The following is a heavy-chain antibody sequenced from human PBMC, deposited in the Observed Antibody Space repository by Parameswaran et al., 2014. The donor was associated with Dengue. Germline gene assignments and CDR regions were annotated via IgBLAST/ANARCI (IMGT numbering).Heavy chain of an antibody. V-gene: IGHV4-59*01. Sequence: ASETLSLTCTVSDGSIGAYYRSWIRQPPGKGLEWIGYIFYSGSTNYNPSLKSRVTISLDTAKNQFSLKLTSVTAADTAVYYCATTSRQYYYALDVWGQGTTVTVSS. CDR1: DGSIGAYY. D-gene: IGHD2/OR15-2a*01. CDR2: IFYSGST. J-gene: IGHJ6*02. CDR3: ATTSRQYYYALDV.